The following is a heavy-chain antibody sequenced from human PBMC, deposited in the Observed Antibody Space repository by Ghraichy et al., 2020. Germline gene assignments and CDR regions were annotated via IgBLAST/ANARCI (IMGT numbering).Heavy chain of an antibody. V-gene: IGHV3-21*01. CDR1: GFTFISYS. CDR3: ARDRRVTVVAAPYFDY. J-gene: IGHJ4*02. D-gene: IGHD2-15*01. CDR2: ISSSSSYI. Sequence: GGSLRLSCAASGFTFISYSMNWVRQAPGKGLEWVSSISSSSSYIYYADSVKGRFTISRDNAKNSLYLQMNSLRAEDTAVYYCARDRRVTVVAAPYFDYWGQGTLVTVSS.